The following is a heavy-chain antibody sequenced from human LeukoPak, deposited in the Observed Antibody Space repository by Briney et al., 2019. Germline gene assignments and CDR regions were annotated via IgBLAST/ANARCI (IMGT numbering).Heavy chain of an antibody. D-gene: IGHD3-22*01. CDR2: INPGGGST. V-gene: IGHV1-46*01. CDR3: ATGGGSSGYFDY. Sequence: ASVKVSCKASGYTFTNYYMQWVRQAPGQGLEWMGTINPGGGSTSYAQKFQGRVTMTRDTSTTTVYMELSSLRSEDTAVYYCATGGGSSGYFDYWGQGALVTVSS. CDR1: GYTFTNYY. J-gene: IGHJ4*02.